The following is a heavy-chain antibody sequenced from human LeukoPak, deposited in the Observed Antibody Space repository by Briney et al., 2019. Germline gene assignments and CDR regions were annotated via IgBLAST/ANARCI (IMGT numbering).Heavy chain of an antibody. Sequence: GGYLRLSCAASGLTFRSYGMHWVRQAPGKGQDWGAYIRYDGSNKFYTVSVKGRFTISRDNSENTLYLQMNSLRSEDTGVYYCANGGGAYDVIDYWGQGTLVTVSS. CDR3: ANGGGAYDVIDY. J-gene: IGHJ4*02. CDR1: GLTFRSYG. V-gene: IGHV3-30*02. CDR2: IRYDGSNK. D-gene: IGHD3-16*01.